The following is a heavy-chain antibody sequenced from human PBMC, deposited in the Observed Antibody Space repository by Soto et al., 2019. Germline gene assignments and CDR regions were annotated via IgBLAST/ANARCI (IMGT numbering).Heavy chain of an antibody. V-gene: IGHV5-10-1*01. CDR3: ERLRQQLNHGGWFDP. J-gene: IGHJ5*02. CDR2: IDPSDSYT. Sequence: GESLKISCKGSGYSFTSYWISWVRQMPGKGLEWMGRIDPSDSYTNYSPSFQGHVTISADKSISTAYLQWSSLKASDTAMYYCERLRQQLNHGGWFDPWGQGTLVTVSS. CDR1: GYSFTSYW. D-gene: IGHD6-13*01.